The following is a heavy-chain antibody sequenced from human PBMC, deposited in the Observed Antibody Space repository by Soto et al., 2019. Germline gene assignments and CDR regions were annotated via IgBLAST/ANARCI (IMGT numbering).Heavy chain of an antibody. Sequence: SLRLSCAASGFTVSSKYMSWVRQAPGKGLEWVSLIQSGGPTYYADSVKGRFTISRDTSENTVHLQMDSLRAEDTAVYYCARVPGCSGGSCEIHNYYYYGMDVWGQGTTVTVSS. V-gene: IGHV3-66*01. J-gene: IGHJ6*02. CDR1: GFTVSSKY. D-gene: IGHD2-15*01. CDR2: IQSGGPT. CDR3: ARVPGCSGGSCEIHNYYYYGMDV.